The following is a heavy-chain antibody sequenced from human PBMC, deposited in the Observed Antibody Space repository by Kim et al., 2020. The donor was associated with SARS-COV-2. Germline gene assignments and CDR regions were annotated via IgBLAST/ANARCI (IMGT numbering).Heavy chain of an antibody. CDR3: ARTVAGRGLDV. Sequence: EKRYVDSVKGRFTVSRDTAKNSVHLQMNSLRVDDMAVYFCARTVAGRGLDVWGQGTTVTVSS. J-gene: IGHJ6*02. V-gene: IGHV3-7*04. D-gene: IGHD4-4*01. CDR2: EK.